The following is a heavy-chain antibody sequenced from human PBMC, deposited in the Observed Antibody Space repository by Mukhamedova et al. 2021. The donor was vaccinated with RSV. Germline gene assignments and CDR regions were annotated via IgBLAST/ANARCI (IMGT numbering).Heavy chain of an antibody. D-gene: IGHD3-10*01. V-gene: IGHV1-18*01. CDR1: SSG. CDR3: AKDRPTTSFSGRFFARDQSFDS. J-gene: IGHJ4*02. CDR2: ISAYSGDT. Sequence: SSGINAEYMGPGQGLEWMGWISAYSGDTIYTQTLQDRVTLTTDPSTSTAYMELRSLTSDDTAGYFCAKDRPTTSFSGRFFARDQSFDSWGQGTL.